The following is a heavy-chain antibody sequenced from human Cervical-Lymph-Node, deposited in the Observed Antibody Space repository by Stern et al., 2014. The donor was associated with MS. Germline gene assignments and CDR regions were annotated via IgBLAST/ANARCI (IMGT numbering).Heavy chain of an antibody. Sequence: QVQLVESGAEVKKPGSSVKVSCKASGGTFSSYTISWVRQATGQGLEWMGRIIPILGIANYAQKFQGRVTITADKSTSTAYMELSSLRSEDTAVYYCARSSGWYRIRFDPWGQGTLVTVSS. D-gene: IGHD6-19*01. J-gene: IGHJ5*02. CDR2: IIPILGIA. CDR1: GGTFSSYT. CDR3: ARSSGWYRIRFDP. V-gene: IGHV1-69*09.